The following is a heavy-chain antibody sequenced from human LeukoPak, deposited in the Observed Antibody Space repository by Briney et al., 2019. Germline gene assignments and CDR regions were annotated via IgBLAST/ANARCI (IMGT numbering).Heavy chain of an antibody. CDR1: GFTLSSYS. CDR2: ISGSGGST. D-gene: IGHD3-10*01. V-gene: IGHV3-23*01. Sequence: GGSLRLSCAASGFTLSSYSMNWVRQAPGKGLEWVSAISGSGGSTYYADSVKGRFTISRDNSKNTLYLQMNSLRAEDTAVYYCAKDPYYYGSGRPFDYWGQGTLVTVSS. J-gene: IGHJ4*02. CDR3: AKDPYYYGSGRPFDY.